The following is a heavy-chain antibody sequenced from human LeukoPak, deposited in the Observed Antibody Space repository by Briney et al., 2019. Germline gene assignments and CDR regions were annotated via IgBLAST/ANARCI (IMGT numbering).Heavy chain of an antibody. J-gene: IGHJ5*02. CDR2: ISAHNGNT. Sequence: ASVKVSCKASGYTFTSYGISWVRQAPGQGLEWMGWISAHNGNTNYAQKLQGRVTMTTDTSTSTAYMELRSLRSDDTAVYYCAHDSSGWHIVGNWFDPWGQGTLVTVSS. CDR1: GYTFTSYG. D-gene: IGHD6-19*01. V-gene: IGHV1-18*01. CDR3: AHDSSGWHIVGNWFDP.